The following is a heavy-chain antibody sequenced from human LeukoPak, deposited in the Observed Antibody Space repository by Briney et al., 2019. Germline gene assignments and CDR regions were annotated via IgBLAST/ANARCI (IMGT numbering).Heavy chain of an antibody. CDR1: GFTFSDYW. Sequence: GGSLRLSCAASGFTFSDYWMSWVRQAPGKGLEWVANIKQDGSEKYYVDSGKGRFTISRDNAKNSLYLQMNSLRAEDTAVYYCARTTIFDYWGQGTLVTVSS. CDR2: IKQDGSEK. V-gene: IGHV3-7*01. J-gene: IGHJ4*02. CDR3: ARTTIFDY. D-gene: IGHD3-3*01.